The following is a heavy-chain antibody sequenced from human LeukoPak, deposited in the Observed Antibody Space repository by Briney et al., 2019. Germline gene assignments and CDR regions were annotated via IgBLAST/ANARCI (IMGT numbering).Heavy chain of an antibody. Sequence: GGSLRLSCAASGFTFSSYWMSWVRQAPGKGLEWVANIKKDGSEKYYVDSVKGRFTISRDNAKTSLYLQMNSLRAEDTAVYYCARDLSGVAGYTYGRGIDYWGQGTLVTVPS. CDR2: IKKDGSEK. J-gene: IGHJ4*02. D-gene: IGHD5-18*01. CDR1: GFTFSSYW. CDR3: ARDLSGVAGYTYGRGIDY. V-gene: IGHV3-7*01.